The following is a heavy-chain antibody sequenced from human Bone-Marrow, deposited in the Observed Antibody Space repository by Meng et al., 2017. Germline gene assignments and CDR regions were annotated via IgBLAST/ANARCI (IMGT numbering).Heavy chain of an antibody. J-gene: IGHJ4*02. D-gene: IGHD6-13*01. Sequence: RLVQAGAGVNNPGASLKVRCKPSGYTFPDYLLHLVRRAPVQCLVWMGRIKPKSGDTHYAQVFQGRVTMTGDTSISTAYMELSGLRSDDTAMYYCARDEDISAAGKLFGDYWGQGTLVTVSS. CDR2: IKPKSGDT. CDR3: ARDEDISAAGKLFGDY. V-gene: IGHV1-2*06. CDR1: GYTFPDYL.